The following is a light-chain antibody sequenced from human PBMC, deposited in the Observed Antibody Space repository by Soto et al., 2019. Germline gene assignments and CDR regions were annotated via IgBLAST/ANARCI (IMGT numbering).Light chain of an antibody. V-gene: IGLV2-11*01. CDR3: CLSPGGLPGL. CDR2: EVN. Sequence: QSVLTQPRSVSGSPGQSVTISCTATGSDVGDSSHVSWYQLHPGKAPKLMIYEVNNRPSGVPDRFSGSKSGSTASLTISGPRAGEGAEYYCCLSPGGLPGLFGGGTKVTV. CDR1: GSDVGDSSH. J-gene: IGLJ3*02.